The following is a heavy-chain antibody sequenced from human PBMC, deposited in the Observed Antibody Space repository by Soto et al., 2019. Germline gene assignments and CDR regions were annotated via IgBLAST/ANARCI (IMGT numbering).Heavy chain of an antibody. J-gene: IGHJ4*02. CDR2: VRSDGDTT. CDR3: AKGKGVGATPDGANC. Sequence: EVQVLKSGGGLVQPGGSLRLSCAASGFTFSRYGMNWVRQAPGKGLEWVSGVRSDGDTTYNADSVKGRFTVSRDNFKNTVDLQMNSLRVEDTAVYYCAKGKGVGATPDGANCWGQGTLVTVSS. V-gene: IGHV3-23*01. D-gene: IGHD1-26*01. CDR1: GFTFSRYG.